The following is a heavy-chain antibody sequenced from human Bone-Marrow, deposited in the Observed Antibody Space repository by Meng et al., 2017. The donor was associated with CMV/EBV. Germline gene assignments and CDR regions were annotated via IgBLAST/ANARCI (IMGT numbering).Heavy chain of an antibody. CDR1: GFTFSSYS. D-gene: IGHD1-26*01. V-gene: IGHV3-21*01. Sequence: GGSLRLSCAASGFTFSSYSMNWVRQAPGKGLELVSSISSSSSYIYYADSVKGRFTISRDNAKNSLYLQMNSLRAEDTAVYYCARGSSWELLGGGDYWGQGTLVTVSS. J-gene: IGHJ4*02. CDR3: ARGSSWELLGGGDY. CDR2: ISSSSSYI.